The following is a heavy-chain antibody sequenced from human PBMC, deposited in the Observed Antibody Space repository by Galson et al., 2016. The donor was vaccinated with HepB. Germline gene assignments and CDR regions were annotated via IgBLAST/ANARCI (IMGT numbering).Heavy chain of an antibody. CDR1: GFSFSAHS. CDR2: ISSRNNYI. V-gene: IGHV3-21*01. J-gene: IGHJ5*02. Sequence: SLRLSCAASGFSFSAHSMNWVRQAPGKGLEWVSSISSRNNYIYYADAVKGRFTISRDNAKNSLYLQMNSLRAEDTAVYFCAMRAPNNWFDPWGQGTLVTVSS. CDR3: AMRAPNNWFDP.